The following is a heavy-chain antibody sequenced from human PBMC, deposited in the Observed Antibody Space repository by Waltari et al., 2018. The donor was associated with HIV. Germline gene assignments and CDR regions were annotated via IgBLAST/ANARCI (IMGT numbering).Heavy chain of an antibody. J-gene: IGHJ4*02. CDR3: ARGGYSSGWYYFDY. CDR2: IIPILGIA. CDR1: GGTFSSYT. V-gene: IGHV1-69*02. D-gene: IGHD6-19*01. Sequence: LVQSGAEVKKPGSSVKVSCKASGGTFSSYTISWVRQAPGQGLEWMGRIIPILGIANYAQKFQGRVTITADKSTSTAYMELSSLRSEDTAVYYCARGGYSSGWYYFDYWGQGTLVTVSS.